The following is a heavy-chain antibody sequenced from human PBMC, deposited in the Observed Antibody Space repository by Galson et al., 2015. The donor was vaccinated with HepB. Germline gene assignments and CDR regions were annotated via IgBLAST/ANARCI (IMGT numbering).Heavy chain of an antibody. V-gene: IGHV3-30*04. CDR3: ARGGDGYNQPIDY. CDR2: ISYDGSNK. D-gene: IGHD5-24*01. CDR1: GFTFSSYA. Sequence: SLRLSCAASGFTFSSYAMHWVRQAPGKGLEWVAVISYDGSNKYHADSVKGRFTISRDNSKNTLYLQMNSLRAEDTAVFYCARGGDGYNQPIDYWGQGTLVTVSS. J-gene: IGHJ4*02.